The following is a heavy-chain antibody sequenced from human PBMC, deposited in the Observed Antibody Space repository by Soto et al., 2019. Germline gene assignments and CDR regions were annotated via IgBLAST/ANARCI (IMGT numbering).Heavy chain of an antibody. V-gene: IGHV3-23*01. D-gene: IGHD2-2*01. CDR2: ISGSGGST. J-gene: IGHJ6*02. CDR1: GFTFSSYA. CDR3: AKGGVYCSSTSCYADYYYGMDV. Sequence: GGSLRLSCEASGFTFSSYAMSWVRQAPGKGLEWVSAISGSGGSTYYADSVKGRFTISRDNSKNTLYLQMNSQRAEDMAVYYCAKGGVYCSSTSCYADYYYGMDVWGQGTTVTVSS.